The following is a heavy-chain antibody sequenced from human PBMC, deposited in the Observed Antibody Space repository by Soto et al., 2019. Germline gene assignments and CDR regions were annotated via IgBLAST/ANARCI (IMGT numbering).Heavy chain of an antibody. Sequence: GGSLRLSCAASGFTFSSYSMNWVRQAPGKGLEWVSSISSSSSYIYYADSVKGRFTISRDSAKNSLYLQMNSLRAEDTAVYYCARESDSSGWFDPWGQGTLVTVSS. CDR2: ISSSSSYI. CDR1: GFTFSSYS. CDR3: ARESDSSGWFDP. V-gene: IGHV3-21*01. J-gene: IGHJ5*02. D-gene: IGHD3-22*01.